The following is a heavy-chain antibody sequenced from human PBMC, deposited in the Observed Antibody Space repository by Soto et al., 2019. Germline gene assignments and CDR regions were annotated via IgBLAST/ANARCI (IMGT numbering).Heavy chain of an antibody. CDR1: GFTFSSYW. J-gene: IGHJ6*02. CDR2: IKQDGSEK. D-gene: IGHD1-7*01. CDR3: ARGPQPPPPHLYNWNYEELLWYYGMDV. V-gene: IGHV3-7*01. Sequence: EVQLVESGGGLVQPGGSLRLSCAASGFTFSSYWMSWVRQAPGKGLEWVANIKQDGSEKYYVDSVKGRFTISRDNAKNSLYLQRNSLRAEDTAVYYCARGPQPPPPHLYNWNYEELLWYYGMDVWGQGTTVTVSS.